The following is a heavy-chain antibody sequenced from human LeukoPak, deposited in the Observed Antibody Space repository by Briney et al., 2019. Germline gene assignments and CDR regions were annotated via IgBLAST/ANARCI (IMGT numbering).Heavy chain of an antibody. V-gene: IGHV3-30*02. CDR1: GFTFSSYG. J-gene: IGHJ6*02. Sequence: AGGSLRLSCAASGFTFSSYGIHWVRQAPGKGLEWVTFIPYDGSNKFYADSVKGRFTISRDNSKNTLYLQMNSLRPEDTAVYYCAKGFGEFSYYYYGMDVWGQGTTVTASS. D-gene: IGHD3-10*01. CDR3: AKGFGEFSYYYYGMDV. CDR2: IPYDGSNK.